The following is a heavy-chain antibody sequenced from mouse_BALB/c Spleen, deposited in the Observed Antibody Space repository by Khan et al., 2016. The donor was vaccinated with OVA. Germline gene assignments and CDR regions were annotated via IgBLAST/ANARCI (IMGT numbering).Heavy chain of an antibody. J-gene: IGHJ4*01. Sequence: QVQLQQPGPGLVAPSQSLSITCTVSGFSLTSYGVSWVRQPPGKGLEWLGVIWGDGNTNYHSTLISRLSISKDDSKSQVFLKLNSLQTDDTATYYGVKQNHGTLEAVDYWGQGTSVTVSS. V-gene: IGHV2-3*01. CDR3: VKQNHGTLEAVDY. CDR2: IWGDGNT. D-gene: IGHD2-1*01. CDR1: GFSLTSYG.